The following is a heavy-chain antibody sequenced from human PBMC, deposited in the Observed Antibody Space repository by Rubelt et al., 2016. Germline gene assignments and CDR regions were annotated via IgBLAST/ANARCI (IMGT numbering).Heavy chain of an antibody. V-gene: IGHV5-10-1*01. Sequence: EVQLVQSGAEVKKPGESLKISCKGSGCSFTSYWIGWVRQMPGKGLEWMGRIDPSDSYAHYGPSLQGPVTISTDKSIDTAYLQWSSLKASDTAIYFCSRLRADRPSDKAGDYIDSWGQGALVTVSS. J-gene: IGHJ4*02. CDR3: SRLRADRPSDKAGDYIDS. CDR2: IDPSDSYA. D-gene: IGHD3-10*01. CDR1: GCSFTSYW.